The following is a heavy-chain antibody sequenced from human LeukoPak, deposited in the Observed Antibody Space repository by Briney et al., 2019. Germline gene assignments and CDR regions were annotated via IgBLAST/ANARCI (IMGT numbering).Heavy chain of an antibody. J-gene: IGHJ5*02. CDR1: GGSISSGSYY. CDR3: ARDPYYDFWSGGFDP. CDR2: IYTSGST. Sequence: SQTLSLTCTVSGGSISSGSYYWSWIRQPAGKGLEWIGRIYTSGSTNYNPSLKSRVTISVDTSKNQFSLKLSSVTAADTAVYYCARDPYYDFWSGGFDPWGQGTLVIVSS. V-gene: IGHV4-61*02. D-gene: IGHD3-3*01.